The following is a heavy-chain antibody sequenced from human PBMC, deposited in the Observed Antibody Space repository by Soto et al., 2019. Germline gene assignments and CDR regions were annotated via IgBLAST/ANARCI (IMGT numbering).Heavy chain of an antibody. V-gene: IGHV4-30-4*08. CDR3: ARTSPVVTDV. D-gene: IGHD5-18*01. CDR1: GGYRINHNEN. CDR2: IYYSEST. J-gene: IGHJ6*02. Sequence: PSETQPDTRSVFGGYRINHNENCILIRKPPGKGLEWIGYIYYSESTYYNPSLKSRVTISVDTSKNQFSLKLSSVTAADTAVYYCARTSPVVTDVSGQGTTVTVSS.